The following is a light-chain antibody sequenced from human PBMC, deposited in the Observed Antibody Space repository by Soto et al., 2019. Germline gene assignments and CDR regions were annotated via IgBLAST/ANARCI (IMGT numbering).Light chain of an antibody. V-gene: IGKV3-20*01. CDR1: QSVSSSY. CDR3: QQYGNSPVT. Sequence: EIVLTQSPGTLSLSPGEGATLSCRASQSVSSSYLAWYQQRPGQAPRLLIYGASSRATGIPDRFSGSGSETDFTLIISRLEPEDSAVYYCQQYGNSPVTFGQGTKVEIK. J-gene: IGKJ1*01. CDR2: GAS.